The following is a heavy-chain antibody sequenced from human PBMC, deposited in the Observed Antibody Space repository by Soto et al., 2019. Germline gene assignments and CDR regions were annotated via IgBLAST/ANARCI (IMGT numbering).Heavy chain of an antibody. J-gene: IGHJ6*03. CDR1: GFTFSSYS. D-gene: IGHD3-10*01. V-gene: IGHV3-48*01. Sequence: GGSLRLSCAASGFTFSSYSMNWVRQAPGKGLEWVSYISSSSSTIYYADSVKGRFTIARDNAKNSLYLQMNSLRAEDTAVNYWATGNTPHTYCYGSGSFPLYYYYMDVWGKGTTVTVSS. CDR2: ISSSSSTI. CDR3: ATGNTPHTYCYGSGSFPLYYYYMDV.